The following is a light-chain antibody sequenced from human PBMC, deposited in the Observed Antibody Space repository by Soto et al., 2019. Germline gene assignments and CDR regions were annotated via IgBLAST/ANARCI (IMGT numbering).Light chain of an antibody. V-gene: IGKV1-39*01. CDR1: ESISRH. Sequence: DIQMTQSPSSLSASVGDRVTITCRASESISRHLNWYQQKPGKAPKLRIYAASSLQNGVPSRFRGGGSGTDFALTISNLHPEYFATYYCQQSYTTLSTTFGQWTRLEIK. CDR3: QQSYTTLSTT. CDR2: AAS. J-gene: IGKJ5*01.